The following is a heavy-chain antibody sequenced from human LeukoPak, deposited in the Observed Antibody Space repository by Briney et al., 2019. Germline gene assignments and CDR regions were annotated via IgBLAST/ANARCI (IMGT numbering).Heavy chain of an antibody. J-gene: IGHJ4*02. CDR3: ATSNIVAVVTAPLDY. V-gene: IGHV3-30-3*01. Sequence: GGSLGLSCAASGFTFSSYAMHWVRQAPGKGLEWVAFISYDGSSIYYADSVKGRFTISRDNSKNTLYLQMNSLRAEDTAVYYCATSNIVAVVTAPLDYWGQGTLVTVSS. CDR1: GFTFSSYA. CDR2: ISYDGSSI. D-gene: IGHD2-15*01.